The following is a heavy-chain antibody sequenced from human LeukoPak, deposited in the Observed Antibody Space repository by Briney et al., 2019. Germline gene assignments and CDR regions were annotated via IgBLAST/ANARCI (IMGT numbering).Heavy chain of an antibody. CDR2: IKQDGSEK. D-gene: IGHD5-18*01. CDR3: ARDGGYSYGYYYYYYYMDV. V-gene: IGHV3-7*01. Sequence: GGSLRLSCAASGFTFSSYGMHWVRQAPGKGLEWVANIKQDGSEKNYVDSVRGRFTISRDNAKNSLYLQMNSLRAEDTAVYFCARDGGYSYGYYYYYYYMDVWGKGTTVTISS. CDR1: GFTFSSYG. J-gene: IGHJ6*03.